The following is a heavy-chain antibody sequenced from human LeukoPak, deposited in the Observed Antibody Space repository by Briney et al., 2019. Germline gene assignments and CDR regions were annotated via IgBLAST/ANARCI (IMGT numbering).Heavy chain of an antibody. V-gene: IGHV4-59*01. D-gene: IGHD3-16*02. CDR2: IYYSGST. Sequence: PSETLSLTCTVSGGSISNYYWSWIRQPPGKGLEWIGYIYYSGSTNYNPSLKSRVTISVDTSKKQFSLRLGSVTAADTAVYYCARGGGPFYFDYVWGSYRPFDYWGQGTLVTVSS. CDR1: GGSISNYY. CDR3: ARGGGPFYFDYVWGSYRPFDY. J-gene: IGHJ4*02.